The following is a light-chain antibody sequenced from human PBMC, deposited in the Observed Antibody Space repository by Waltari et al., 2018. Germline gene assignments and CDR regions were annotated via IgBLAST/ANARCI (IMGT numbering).Light chain of an antibody. V-gene: IGLV2-23*01. CDR1: RSDVGSYNL. Sequence: QSALTQPASVSGSPGQSITISCTGTRSDVGSYNLVSWYHQHPGKAPQLMIYEGSKRPSVVSNRFSGSKSGNTASLTISGLQAEDEADYYCCSYAGSSTSYVFGTGTKVTVL. J-gene: IGLJ1*01. CDR3: CSYAGSSTSYV. CDR2: EGS.